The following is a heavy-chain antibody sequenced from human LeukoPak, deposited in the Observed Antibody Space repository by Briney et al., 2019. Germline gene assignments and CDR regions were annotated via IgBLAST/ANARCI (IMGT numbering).Heavy chain of an antibody. CDR1: GFTFSSYA. V-gene: IGHV3-23*01. J-gene: IGHJ4*02. CDR2: ISGSGGST. D-gene: IGHD2-2*01. Sequence: GGTLRLSCAASGFTFSSYAMSWVRQAPGKGLEWVSAISGSGGSTYYADSVKGRFTISRDNSKNTLYLKMNSLRAEDTAVYYCAKGWGYCSSTSCYGTFDYWGQGTLVTVSS. CDR3: AKGWGYCSSTSCYGTFDY.